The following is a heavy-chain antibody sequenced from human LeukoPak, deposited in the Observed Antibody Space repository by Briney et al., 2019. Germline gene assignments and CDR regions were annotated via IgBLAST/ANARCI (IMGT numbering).Heavy chain of an antibody. D-gene: IGHD2-15*01. CDR3: ARPAATYSAAFDY. J-gene: IGHJ4*02. CDR2: IIPIFGTA. Sequence: SVKVSCKASGGTFSSYAISWVRQAPGQGLEWMGGIIPIFGTANYAQKFQGRVTITADESTSTAYMELSSLRSEDTAVHYCARPAATYSAAFDYWGQGTLVTVSS. CDR1: GGTFSSYA. V-gene: IGHV1-69*13.